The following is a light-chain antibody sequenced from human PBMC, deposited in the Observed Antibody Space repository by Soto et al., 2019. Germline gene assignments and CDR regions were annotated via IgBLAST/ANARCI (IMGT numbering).Light chain of an antibody. J-gene: IGKJ1*01. CDR2: GAS. Sequence: EIVMTQSPATLSVSPGERATLSCRASQSVSSNLAWYQQKPGQAPRFLIYGASTRATGIPARFSGSGSGTEFTLTISSLQSGDFAVYYCQQYNNWPPWTFGQGTKVDIK. CDR3: QQYNNWPPWT. V-gene: IGKV3-15*01. CDR1: QSVSSN.